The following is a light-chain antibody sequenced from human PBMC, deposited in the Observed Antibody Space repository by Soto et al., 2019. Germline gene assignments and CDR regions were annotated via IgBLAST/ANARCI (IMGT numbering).Light chain of an antibody. CDR2: DVS. CDR3: SSYAGSSWV. J-gene: IGLJ3*02. Sequence: QSALTQPPSASGSPGQSVTISCTGTRRDVGAYNYVSWYQQHPGKAPKLMIYDVSKRPSGVPYRFSGSKSGNAASLTVSGLQGEDEADYYCSSYAGSSWVFGGGTQLTVL. V-gene: IGLV2-8*01. CDR1: RRDVGAYNY.